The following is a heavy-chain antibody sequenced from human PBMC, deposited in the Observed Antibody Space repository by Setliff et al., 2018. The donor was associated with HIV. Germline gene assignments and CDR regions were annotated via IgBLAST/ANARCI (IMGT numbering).Heavy chain of an antibody. CDR1: GFTFGRYG. V-gene: IGHV3-48*04. D-gene: IGHD3-10*01. J-gene: IGHJ3*02. Sequence: GGSLRLSCAASGFTFGRYGMNWVRQAPGKGLEWVGFINSGSSSIFYGDSVKGRFTISRDDAKNSLLLHMNSLRAEDTAVYYCARETTGWFGELAAAFDIWGHGTLVTVSS. CDR3: ARETTGWFGELAAAFDI. CDR2: INSGSSSI.